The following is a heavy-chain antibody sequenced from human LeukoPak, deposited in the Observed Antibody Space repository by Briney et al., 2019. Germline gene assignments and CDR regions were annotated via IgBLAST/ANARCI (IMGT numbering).Heavy chain of an antibody. V-gene: IGHV4-59*01. CDR3: ARSLQYNNNNYFYYGMDV. D-gene: IGHD3-10*01. J-gene: IGHJ6*02. Sequence: SETLSPTCTVSGGSISSYYWNWIRQPPGGGLEWIGYIYYSGSTNYNPSLKSRVTISVDTSKNQFSLKLNSVTAADTAVYYCARSLQYNNNNYFYYGMDVWGQGTTVTVSS. CDR1: GGSISSYY. CDR2: IYYSGST.